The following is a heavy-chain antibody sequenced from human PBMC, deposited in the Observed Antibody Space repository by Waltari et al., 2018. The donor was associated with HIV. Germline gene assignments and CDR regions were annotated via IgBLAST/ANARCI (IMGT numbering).Heavy chain of an antibody. V-gene: IGHV1-69*12. CDR3: ARSLLTPYYFDS. CDR2: VVPFFATT. CDR1: GGTFSNFA. J-gene: IGHJ4*02. D-gene: IGHD2-21*02. Sequence: QVQLVQSGAEVKTRGSSVKVSCKASGGTFSNFAINWVRQAPGHGLEWMGGVVPFFATTTYARKFQGRVTISATASTGTAYMELRSLTTDDTAVYYCARSLLTPYYFDSWGQGTLVTVSS.